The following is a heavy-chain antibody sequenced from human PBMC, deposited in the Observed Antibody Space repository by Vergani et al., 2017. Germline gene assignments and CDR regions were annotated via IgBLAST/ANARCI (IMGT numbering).Heavy chain of an antibody. Sequence: QVQLVQSGAEVKKPGASVKVSCKASGYTFTGYYMHWVRQAPGQGLEWMGWINPNSGGTNYAQKFQGRVTMTRDTSISTAYMALSRLRSDDTAVYYCAGAGLAEVVRVYKIRGILSLGYWGQGTLVTVSS. CDR1: GYTFTGYY. D-gene: IGHD2-2*01. V-gene: IGHV1-2*02. CDR3: AGAGLAEVVRVYKIRGILSLGY. J-gene: IGHJ4*02. CDR2: INPNSGGT.